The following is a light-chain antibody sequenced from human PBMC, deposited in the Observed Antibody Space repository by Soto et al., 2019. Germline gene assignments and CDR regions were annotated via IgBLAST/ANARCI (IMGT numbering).Light chain of an antibody. CDR1: QGLNNH. J-gene: IGKJ4*01. CDR3: QQYNSYPLT. V-gene: IGKV1-16*01. CDR2: GAF. Sequence: DIQMTQSPSSLSAYVGDRVTITCRASQGLNNHLAWFQQRPGRAPESLIYGAFSLQSGVPSRFSGSGSGTDYTLTISSLQPEDFATYYCQQYNSYPLTFGGGTKVEI.